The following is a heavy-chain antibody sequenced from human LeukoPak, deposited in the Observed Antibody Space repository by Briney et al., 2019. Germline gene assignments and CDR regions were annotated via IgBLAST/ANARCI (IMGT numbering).Heavy chain of an antibody. Sequence: ASVKVSCKASGYTFTSYGISWVRQAPGQGLEWMGWISAYNGNTNYAQKLQGRVTMTTDTSTSTAYMELRSLRSDDTAVYYCARDSHYDSSGYCYHDAFDIWGQGTMVTVSS. CDR1: GYTFTSYG. CDR2: ISAYNGNT. D-gene: IGHD3-22*01. CDR3: ARDSHYDSSGYCYHDAFDI. J-gene: IGHJ3*02. V-gene: IGHV1-18*01.